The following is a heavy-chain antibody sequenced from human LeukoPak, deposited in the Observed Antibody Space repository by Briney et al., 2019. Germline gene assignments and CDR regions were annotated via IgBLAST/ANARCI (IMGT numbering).Heavy chain of an antibody. Sequence: GGSLRLSCAASGFTFSDYGMHWVRQAPGKGLQWVAVMSYDGSSTFYMDSVKGRFTISRDNAKNSLYLQMNSLRAEDTAVYYCARDLTTSMAYYFDCWGQGTLVTVSS. D-gene: IGHD5-18*01. CDR2: MSYDGSST. CDR3: ARDLTTSMAYYFDC. CDR1: GFTFSDYG. V-gene: IGHV3-30*03. J-gene: IGHJ4*02.